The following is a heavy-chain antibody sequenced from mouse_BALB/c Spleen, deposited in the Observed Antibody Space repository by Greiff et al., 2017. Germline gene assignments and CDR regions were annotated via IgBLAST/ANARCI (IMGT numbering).Heavy chain of an antibody. J-gene: IGHJ2*01. CDR2: INPSTGYT. CDR1: GYTFTSYW. Sequence: QVQLQQSGAELAKPGASVKMSCKASGYTFTSYWMHWVKQRPGQGLEWIGYINPSTGYTEYNQKFKDKATLTADKSSSTAYMQLSSLTSEDSAVYYCARRDLRGFDYWGQGTTLTVSS. V-gene: IGHV1-7*01. D-gene: IGHD3-3*01. CDR3: ARRDLRGFDY.